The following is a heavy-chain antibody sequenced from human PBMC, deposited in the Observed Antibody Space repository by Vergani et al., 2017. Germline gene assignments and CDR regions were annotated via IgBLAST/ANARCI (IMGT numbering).Heavy chain of an antibody. CDR1: GFTFNHYA. CDR3: AKANPRNSGYDYLYYYHAMDV. V-gene: IGHV3-23*01. Sequence: EVQLLESGGDLVQPGGSLRLSCAASGFTFNHYAMNWVRQAPGKGLEWVSGISGSGGSTYYAGSVKGRFTISRDSSKNTGYLQMNSLSAGDTAVYYCAKANPRNSGYDYLYYYHAMDVWGQGTTVTVSS. J-gene: IGHJ6*02. D-gene: IGHD5-12*01. CDR2: ISGSGGST.